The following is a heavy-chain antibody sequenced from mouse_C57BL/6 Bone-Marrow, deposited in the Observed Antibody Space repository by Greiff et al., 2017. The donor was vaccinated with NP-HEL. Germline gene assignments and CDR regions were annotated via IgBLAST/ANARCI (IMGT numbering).Heavy chain of an antibody. CDR2: IDPSDSYT. J-gene: IGHJ3*01. Sequence: QVQLQQPGAELVMPGASVKLSCKASGYTFTSYWMHWVKQRPGQGLEWIGEIDPSDSYTNYNQKFKGKSTLTVDKSSSTAYMQLSSLTSEDSAVYCCARSNWDGGFAYWGQGTLVTVSA. D-gene: IGHD4-1*01. V-gene: IGHV1-69*01. CDR1: GYTFTSYW. CDR3: ARSNWDGGFAY.